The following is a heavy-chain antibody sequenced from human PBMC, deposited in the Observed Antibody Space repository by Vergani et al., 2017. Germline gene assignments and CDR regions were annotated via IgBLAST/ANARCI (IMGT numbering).Heavy chain of an antibody. CDR2: ISYDGSNK. V-gene: IGHV3-30*18. J-gene: IGHJ4*02. CDR3: AKDGGALVVTALIDY. CDR1: GFTFSSYG. D-gene: IGHD2-21*02. Sequence: QVQLVESGGGVVQPGRSLRLPCAASGFTFSSYGMHWVRQAPGKGLEWVAVISYDGSNKYYADSVKGRFTISRDNSKNTLYLQMNSLRAEDTAVYYCAKDGGALVVTALIDYWGQGTLVTVSS.